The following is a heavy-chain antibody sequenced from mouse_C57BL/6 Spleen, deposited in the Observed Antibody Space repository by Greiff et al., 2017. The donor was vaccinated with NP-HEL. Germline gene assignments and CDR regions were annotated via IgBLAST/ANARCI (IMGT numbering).Heavy chain of an antibody. J-gene: IGHJ4*01. CDR3: ARDQGTTGMDY. Sequence: EVKLMESEGGLVQPGSSMKLSCTASGFTFSDYYMAWVRQVPEKGLEWVAIINYDGSSTYYLDSLMSRFIISRDNAKNILYLQMSSLKSEDTATYYCARDQGTTGMDYWGQGTSVTVSS. D-gene: IGHD3-2*02. V-gene: IGHV5-16*01. CDR2: INYDGSST. CDR1: GFTFSDYY.